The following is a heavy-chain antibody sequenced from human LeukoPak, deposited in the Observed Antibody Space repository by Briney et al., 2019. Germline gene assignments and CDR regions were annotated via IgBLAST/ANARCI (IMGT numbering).Heavy chain of an antibody. D-gene: IGHD6-19*01. CDR3: VKDVSTGWYGSLDY. J-gene: IGHJ4*02. V-gene: IGHV3-30*18. Sequence: PGVSLRLSCAASGFTFSSYGMHWVRQAPGKGLEWVAVLSYDGRSTYYADSVRGRFTISRDNSKNTLYLQMDSLRTEDTAVYYCVKDVSTGWYGSLDYWGQGTLVTVSS. CDR1: GFTFSSYG. CDR2: LSYDGRST.